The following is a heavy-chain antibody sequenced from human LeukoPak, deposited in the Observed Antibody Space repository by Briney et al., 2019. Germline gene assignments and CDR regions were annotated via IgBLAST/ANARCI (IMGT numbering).Heavy chain of an antibody. Sequence: GASVKVSCKASGYTFTSYDINWVRQATGQGLEWMGWMNPNSANTGYAQKFQGRVTMTRNTSISTAYMELSSLRAEDTAVYYCAKDRDYYGSGSLPLFDPWGQGTLVTVSS. V-gene: IGHV1-8*01. CDR1: GYTFTSYD. CDR3: AKDRDYYGSGSLPLFDP. J-gene: IGHJ5*02. CDR2: MNPNSANT. D-gene: IGHD3-10*01.